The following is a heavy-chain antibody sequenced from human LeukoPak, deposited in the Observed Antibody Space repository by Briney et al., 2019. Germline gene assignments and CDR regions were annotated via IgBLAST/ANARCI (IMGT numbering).Heavy chain of an antibody. CDR1: GFTFAEYT. CDR2: ISWNSARI. CDR3: VKDLVAASENVRGWYPMDY. J-gene: IGHJ4*02. V-gene: IGHV3-43*01. Sequence: GGSLRLSCAASGFTFAEYTMHWVRQAPGKGLEWVSLISWNSARIHYGGSVKGRFTISRDNSKNSLYLQMNSLRTEDTALYYCVKDLVAASENVRGWYPMDYWGQGTLVTVSS. D-gene: IGHD6-19*01.